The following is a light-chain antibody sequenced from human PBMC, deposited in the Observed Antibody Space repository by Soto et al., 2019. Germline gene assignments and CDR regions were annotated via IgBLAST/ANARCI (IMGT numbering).Light chain of an antibody. CDR1: QSVSSN. V-gene: IGKV3-15*01. CDR3: QQYNSWPIT. Sequence: EIVLTQSPVTLSVSPVERVTLSCRASQSVSSNLAWYQQKPGQAPSLLIYGAFTRATGIPARFSGTGSGTEFTLTISSLQSEDFAVYYCQQYNSWPITFGQGTRLEIK. J-gene: IGKJ5*01. CDR2: GAF.